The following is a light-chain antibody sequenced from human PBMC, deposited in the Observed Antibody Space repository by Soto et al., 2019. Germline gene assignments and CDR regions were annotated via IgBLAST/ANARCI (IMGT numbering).Light chain of an antibody. CDR2: DAS. CDR1: QSVRSY. V-gene: IGKV3-11*01. Sequence: EIVLTQSPGTLSLSPGERATLSCRASQSVRSYITWYQQRPGQAPRLLIYDASKRATGIPARFSGSGSGTDFTLTISSLEPEDFAVYYCQQRSNWPLTFGGGTKVEI. J-gene: IGKJ4*01. CDR3: QQRSNWPLT.